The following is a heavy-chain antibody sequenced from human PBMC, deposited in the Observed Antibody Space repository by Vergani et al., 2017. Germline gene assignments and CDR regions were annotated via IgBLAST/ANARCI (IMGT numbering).Heavy chain of an antibody. D-gene: IGHD2-2*01. CDR3: ARDPDIVVVPAAPYYYYYYGMDV. J-gene: IGHJ6*02. CDR1: GYTFTSYG. V-gene: IGHV1-18*04. CDR2: ISAYNGNT. Sequence: QVQLVQSGPEVKKPGASVKVSCKASGYTFTSYGISWVRQAPGQGLEWMGWISAYNGNTNYAQKPQGRVTMTTDTSTSTAYMERRSLRSDDTAVYYCARDPDIVVVPAAPYYYYYYGMDVWGQGTTVTVSS.